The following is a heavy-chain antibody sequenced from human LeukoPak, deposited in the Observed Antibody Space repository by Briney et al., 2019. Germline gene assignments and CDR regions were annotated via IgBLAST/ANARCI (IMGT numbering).Heavy chain of an antibody. CDR2: INHSGST. D-gene: IGHD6-19*01. V-gene: IGHV4-34*01. J-gene: IGHJ4*02. CDR3: ARASSGWYSVGLDY. Sequence: SETLSLACAVYGGSFSGYYWSWIRQPPGKGLEWIGEINHSGSTNYNPSLKSRVTISVDTSKNQFSLKLSSVTAADTAVYYCARASSGWYSVGLDYWGQGTPVTVSS. CDR1: GGSFSGYY.